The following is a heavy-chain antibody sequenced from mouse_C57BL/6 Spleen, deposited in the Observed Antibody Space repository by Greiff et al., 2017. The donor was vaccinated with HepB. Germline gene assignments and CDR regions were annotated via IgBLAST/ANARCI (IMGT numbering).Heavy chain of an antibody. D-gene: IGHD3-2*02. J-gene: IGHJ3*01. CDR3: AIDSSGTFAY. CDR1: GYTFTDYY. V-gene: IGHV1-19*01. Sequence: EVQLQQSGPVLVKPGASVKMSCKASGYTFTDYYMNWVKQSHGKSLEWIGVINPYNGGTSYNQKFKGKATLTVDKSSSTAYMELNSLTSEDSAVYYCAIDSSGTFAYWGQGTLVTVSA. CDR2: INPYNGGT.